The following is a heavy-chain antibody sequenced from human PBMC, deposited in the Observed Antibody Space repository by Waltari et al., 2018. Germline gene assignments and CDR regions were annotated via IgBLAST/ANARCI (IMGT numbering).Heavy chain of an antibody. CDR1: GFTFSDHY. D-gene: IGHD6-19*01. Sequence: EVQLVESGEGLVQPGGSLRLSCAASGFTFSDHYMDWVRQAPGKGMGGVGRTRNKANSYTTEYAASVKGRFTISRDDSKNSMYLQMNSLKTEDTAVYYCARTIAVAGYDYWGQGTLVTVSS. CDR2: TRNKANSYTT. CDR3: ARTIAVAGYDY. V-gene: IGHV3-72*01. J-gene: IGHJ4*02.